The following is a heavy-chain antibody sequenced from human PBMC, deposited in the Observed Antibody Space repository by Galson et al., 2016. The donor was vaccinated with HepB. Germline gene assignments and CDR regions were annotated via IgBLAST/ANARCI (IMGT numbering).Heavy chain of an antibody. J-gene: IGHJ4*02. Sequence: ETLSLTCAVYGGSFSGYYWSWIRQPPGKGLEWIGEINHRGSTNYNPSLKSRVTISVDTSKNQFSLKLSSVTAADTAVYYCARGRGRTYYFDYWGQGTLVTVSS. CDR2: INHRGST. CDR1: GGSFSGYY. D-gene: IGHD2-15*01. CDR3: ARGRGRTYYFDY. V-gene: IGHV4-34*01.